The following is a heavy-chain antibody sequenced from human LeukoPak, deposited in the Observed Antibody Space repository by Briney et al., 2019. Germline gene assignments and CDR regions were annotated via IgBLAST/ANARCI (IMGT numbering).Heavy chain of an antibody. Sequence: PGRSLRLSCAASGFTFSSYAMHWVRQAPGKGLVWVAVISYDGSNKYYADSVKGRFTISRDNSKNTLYLQMNSLRAEDTAVYYCARERDIDYWGQGTLVTVSS. CDR1: GFTFSSYA. CDR3: ARERDIDY. V-gene: IGHV3-30-3*01. J-gene: IGHJ4*02. CDR2: ISYDGSNK.